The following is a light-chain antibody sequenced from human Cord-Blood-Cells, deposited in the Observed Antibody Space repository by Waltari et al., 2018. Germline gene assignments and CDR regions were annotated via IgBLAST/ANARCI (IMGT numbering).Light chain of an antibody. CDR2: WAS. V-gene: IGKV4-1*01. J-gene: IGKJ2*01. Sequence: DIVMTQSPDSLAVSLGERATLTCKHSVSVLYSSNNKNYLAWYQQKPGQPPKLLIYWASTRESGVPYRFSGSGSGTDFTLTISSLQAEDVAVYYCQQYYSTPYTFGQGTKLEIK. CDR1: VSVLYSSNNKNY. CDR3: QQYYSTPYT.